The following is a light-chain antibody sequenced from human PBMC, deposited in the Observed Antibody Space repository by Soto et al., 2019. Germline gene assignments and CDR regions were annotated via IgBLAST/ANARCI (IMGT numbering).Light chain of an antibody. Sequence: IQMTQSPSSLSASVGDRVAITCRASQSISSYLNWYQQKPGKAPKLLIYAASSLQSGVPSRFSGSGSGTDFTLTISSLQPEDFATYYCRQSYSTPRTFGQGTKVDI. J-gene: IGKJ1*01. V-gene: IGKV1-39*01. CDR2: AAS. CDR1: QSISSY. CDR3: RQSYSTPRT.